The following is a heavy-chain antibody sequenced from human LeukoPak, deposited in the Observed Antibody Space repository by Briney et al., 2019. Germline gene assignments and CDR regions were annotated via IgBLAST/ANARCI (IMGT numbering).Heavy chain of an antibody. CDR2: ISGSGGST. Sequence: GGPLRLSCAASGFTFSSYAMSWVRQAPGKGLEWVTAISGSGGSTYYADSVKGRFNISRDNSKNTLYLQMNSLRAEDTAVYYCAKDTSSYDYGSGRVYWGQGTLVTVSS. CDR3: AKDTSSYDYGSGRVY. J-gene: IGHJ4*02. CDR1: GFTFSSYA. D-gene: IGHD3-10*01. V-gene: IGHV3-23*01.